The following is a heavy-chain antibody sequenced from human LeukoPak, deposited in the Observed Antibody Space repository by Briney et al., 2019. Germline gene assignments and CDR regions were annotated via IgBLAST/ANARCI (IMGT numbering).Heavy chain of an antibody. CDR2: IASDGAKA. CDR3: AKDRSQEAIYKGALDV. V-gene: IGHV3-30-3*01. D-gene: IGHD5-24*01. Sequence: PGGSLGLSCVASGFIFSNHAMHWVRQAPGKGLEWVAIIASDGAKAYYADSVKGRFSISRDNSKNTVDLQMNTLRTEDTAMYYCAKDRSQEAIYKGALDVWGQGTTVTVS. CDR1: GFIFSNHA. J-gene: IGHJ6*02.